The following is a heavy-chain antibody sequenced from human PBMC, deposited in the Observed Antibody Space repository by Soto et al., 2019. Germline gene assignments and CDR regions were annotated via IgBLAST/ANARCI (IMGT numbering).Heavy chain of an antibody. CDR1: GFTFRSFT. J-gene: IGHJ5*02. D-gene: IGHD6-13*01. CDR2: ISSNSAYI. V-gene: IGHV3-21*01. CDR3: TRDASRDSSARGWFDP. Sequence: MRLSCAASGFTFRSFTMNWVRQAPGKGLEWVSTISSNSAYIYYTDALRGRFTISRDNAKNSLHLQMNSLRAEDTAVYYCTRDASRDSSARGWFDPWGPGILVTVSS.